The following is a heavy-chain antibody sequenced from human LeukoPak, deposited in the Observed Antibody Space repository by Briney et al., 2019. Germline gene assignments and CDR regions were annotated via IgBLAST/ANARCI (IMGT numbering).Heavy chain of an antibody. J-gene: IGHJ6*04. CDR2: ISYDGSNK. CDR3: ARGPLGYSSTLDV. D-gene: IGHD6-13*01. Sequence: GGSLRLSCAASGFTFSSYAMHWVRQAPGKGLEWVAVISYDGSNKYYADSVKGQFTISRDNSKNTLYLQMNSLRAEDTAVYYCARGPLGYSSTLDVWGKGTTVTVSS. V-gene: IGHV3-30*04. CDR1: GFTFSSYA.